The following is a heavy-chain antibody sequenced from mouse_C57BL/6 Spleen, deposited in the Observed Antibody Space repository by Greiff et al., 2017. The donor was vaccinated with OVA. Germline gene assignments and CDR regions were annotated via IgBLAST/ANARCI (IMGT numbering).Heavy chain of an antibody. J-gene: IGHJ3*01. D-gene: IGHD2-3*01. Sequence: EVQLQESGPGMVKPSQSLSLTCTVTGYSITSGYDWHWIRHFPGNKLEWMGYISYSGSTNYNPSLKSRISITHDTSKNHFFLKLNSVTTEDTATYYGARGDGYYEAWFAYWGQGTLVTVSA. V-gene: IGHV3-1*01. CDR1: GYSITSGYD. CDR3: ARGDGYYEAWFAY. CDR2: ISYSGST.